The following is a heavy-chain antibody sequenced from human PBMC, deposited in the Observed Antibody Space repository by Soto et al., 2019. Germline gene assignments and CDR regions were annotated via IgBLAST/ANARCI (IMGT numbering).Heavy chain of an antibody. CDR3: AKNGQPPYDFYALDV. J-gene: IGHJ6*01. Sequence: GASVKVSCKASGYTFTRYCISWVRQAPGQGIEWMGWISGYNGDTNYAQKFQDRVSMTIDTSTGTAYMELRSLTSDDTAIYYCAKNGQPPYDFYALDV. D-gene: IGHD1-1*01. V-gene: IGHV1-18*01. CDR2: ISGYNGDT. CDR1: GYTFTRYC.